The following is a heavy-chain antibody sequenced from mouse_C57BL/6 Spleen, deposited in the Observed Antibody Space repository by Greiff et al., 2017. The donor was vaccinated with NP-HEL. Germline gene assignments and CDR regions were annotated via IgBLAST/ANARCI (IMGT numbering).Heavy chain of an antibody. Sequence: EVQLQQSGAELVRPGASVKLSCTASGFNIKDYYMHWVKQRPEQGLEWIGRIDPEDGDTEYAPKFQGKATMTADTSSNTAYLQLSSLTSEDTAVYYCTTWIITTVVPTPYYFDYWGQGTTLTVSS. V-gene: IGHV14-1*01. CDR2: IDPEDGDT. J-gene: IGHJ2*01. CDR1: GFNIKDYY. D-gene: IGHD1-1*01. CDR3: TTWIITTVVPTPYYFDY.